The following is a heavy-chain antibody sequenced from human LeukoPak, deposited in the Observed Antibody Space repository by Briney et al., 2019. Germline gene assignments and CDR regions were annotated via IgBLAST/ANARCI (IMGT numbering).Heavy chain of an antibody. V-gene: IGHV4-30-4*01. CDR2: IYYSGST. J-gene: IGHJ6*02. CDR1: GGSISSGDYY. Sequence: SETLSLTCTVSGGSISSGDYYWSWTRQPPGKGLEWIGYIYYSGSTYYNPSLKSRVTISVDTSKNQFSLKLSSVTAADTAVYYCARWFGARTGMDVWGQGTTVTVSS. D-gene: IGHD3-10*01. CDR3: ARWFGARTGMDV.